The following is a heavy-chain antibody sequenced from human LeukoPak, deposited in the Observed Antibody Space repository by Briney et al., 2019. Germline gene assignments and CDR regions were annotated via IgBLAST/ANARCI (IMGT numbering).Heavy chain of an antibody. V-gene: IGHV1-18*01. J-gene: IGHJ4*02. D-gene: IGHD2-15*01. CDR2: ISAYNGNT. Sequence: GASVKVSCKASGYTFTSYGISWVRQAPGQGLEWMGWISAYNGNTNYAQKLQGRVTMTTDTSTSTAYMELRSLRSDDTAVYYCARDGLYCSGGSCYSMHYFGYWGQGTLVTVSS. CDR1: GYTFTSYG. CDR3: ARDGLYCSGGSCYSMHYFGY.